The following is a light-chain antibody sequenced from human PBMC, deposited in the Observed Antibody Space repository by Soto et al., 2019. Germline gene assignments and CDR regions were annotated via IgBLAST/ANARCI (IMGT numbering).Light chain of an antibody. V-gene: IGKV3-15*01. Sequence: EIMMTQSPATLSVSPGERATLSCRASESVSRNLAWYQQKPGQAPRLLIYDASTRATGIPHTFSGGGSGTEFTLTISSLQSEDFVVYYCQQYNSWPPITFGQGTRLEIK. CDR2: DAS. J-gene: IGKJ5*01. CDR1: ESVSRN. CDR3: QQYNSWPPIT.